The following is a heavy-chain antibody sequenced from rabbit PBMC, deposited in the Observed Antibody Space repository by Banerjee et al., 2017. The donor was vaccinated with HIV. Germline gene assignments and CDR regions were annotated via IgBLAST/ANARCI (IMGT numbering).Heavy chain of an antibody. CDR2: IYTDSDGT. CDR3: ARGVVGGGGNWGL. Sequence: QEQLVESGGGLVQPEGSLTLTCKASGSDISSTYYMCWVRQAPGKGLELIACIYTDSDGTWYASWVNGRFTISKTSSTTVTLQMTSLTAADTATYFCARGVVGGGGNWGLWGPGTLVTVS. D-gene: IGHD1-1*01. J-gene: IGHJ4*01. CDR1: GSDISSTYY. V-gene: IGHV1S45*01.